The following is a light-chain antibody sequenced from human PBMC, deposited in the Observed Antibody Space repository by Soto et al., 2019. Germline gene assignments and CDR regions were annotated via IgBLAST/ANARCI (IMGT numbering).Light chain of an antibody. CDR2: GAS. CDR3: QQYGSSGP. J-gene: IGKJ1*01. V-gene: IGKV3-20*01. Sequence: EIVLTQSPGTLSLSPGERATLSCRASQSVSNNYLAWYQQKPGQAPRLLIYGASNRATGIPDRFSGSGSGTDFTLTISRLEPEDFAVDYCQQYGSSGPSGQGTKVEIK. CDR1: QSVSNNY.